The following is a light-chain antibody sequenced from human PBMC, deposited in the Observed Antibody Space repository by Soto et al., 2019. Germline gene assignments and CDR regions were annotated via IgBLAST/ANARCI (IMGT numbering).Light chain of an antibody. CDR1: QSVSYN. J-gene: IGKJ1*01. Sequence: EIVMTQSPVTLSVSPGERATLSCRASQSVSYNLAWYQKKSGQAPRLLIYGASTRATGIPARVSASGSGTEFTLTISSLQSEDFAVYYCQQYNTLPWTFGQGTQVEIK. CDR2: GAS. V-gene: IGKV3-15*01. CDR3: QQYNTLPWT.